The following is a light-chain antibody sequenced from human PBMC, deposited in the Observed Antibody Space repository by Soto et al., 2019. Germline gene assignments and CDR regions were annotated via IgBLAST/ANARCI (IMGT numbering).Light chain of an antibody. CDR3: SSFTSSGTRDVV. CDR1: SSDVGGYNY. CDR2: DVT. J-gene: IGLJ2*01. Sequence: QSALTQPASVSGSPGQSITISCTGTSSDVGGYNYVSWYQQHPVKAPKLMIYDVTNRPSGVSNRFSGSKSGNTASLTISGLQAEDEADYYCSSFTSSGTRDVVFGGGTKLTVL. V-gene: IGLV2-14*01.